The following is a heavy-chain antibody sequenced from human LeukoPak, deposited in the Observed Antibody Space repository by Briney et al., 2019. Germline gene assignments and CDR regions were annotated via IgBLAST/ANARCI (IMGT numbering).Heavy chain of an antibody. V-gene: IGHV1-69*13. CDR3: ARGSVYYYDSSGYSQDFDY. CDR1: GYTFTSYG. D-gene: IGHD3-22*01. CDR2: IIPIFGTA. Sequence: GASVKVSCKASGYTFTSYGISWVRQAPGQGLEWMGGIIPIFGTANYAQKFQGRVTITADESTSTAYMELSSLRSEDTAVYYCARGSVYYYDSSGYSQDFDYWGQGTLVTVSS. J-gene: IGHJ4*02.